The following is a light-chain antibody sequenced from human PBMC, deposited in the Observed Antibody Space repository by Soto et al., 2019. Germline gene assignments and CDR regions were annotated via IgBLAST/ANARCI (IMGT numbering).Light chain of an antibody. V-gene: IGKV2-30*01. CDR1: QSLAYSDGTTY. CDR3: MQGTHCPPYT. CDR2: KVS. J-gene: IGKJ2*01. Sequence: DVVMTQSPLSLPVTLGQPASISCRSSQSLAYSDGTTYLNWFQQRPGQSPRRLIYKVSNRDSADTDIVSGSGSGHHLTLKICKVEAEDVGFYYGMQGTHCPPYTCGQGTKLEIK.